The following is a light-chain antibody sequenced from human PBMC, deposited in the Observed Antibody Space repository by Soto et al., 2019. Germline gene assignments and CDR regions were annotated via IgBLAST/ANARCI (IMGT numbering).Light chain of an antibody. CDR1: QSVSSSY. J-gene: IGKJ4*01. Sequence: DIVLTQSPATLSLSAGDSATLSCGASQSVSSSYLAWFQQKTGLAPRLLIYGASNRATGIPARLSGSGSGTDFNLTISRLEPEDFAVYYCQKRSNWPLTCGGGTKVEIK. V-gene: IGKV3D-20*02. CDR2: GAS. CDR3: QKRSNWPLT.